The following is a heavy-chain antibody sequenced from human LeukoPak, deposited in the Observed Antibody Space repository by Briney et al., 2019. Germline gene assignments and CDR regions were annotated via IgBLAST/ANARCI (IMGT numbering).Heavy chain of an antibody. Sequence: GGSLRLSCAASGFTFSSHWMAWVRQAPGKGLEWVANIKQDGSEKYYLDSMKGQFTISRDNAKNSLYLQMNSLRAEDTAVYYCAREPTYSSSWYTNCDYWGQGTLVTVSS. CDR3: AREPTYSSSWYTNCDY. CDR1: GFTFSSHW. CDR2: IKQDGSEK. V-gene: IGHV3-7*01. J-gene: IGHJ4*02. D-gene: IGHD6-13*01.